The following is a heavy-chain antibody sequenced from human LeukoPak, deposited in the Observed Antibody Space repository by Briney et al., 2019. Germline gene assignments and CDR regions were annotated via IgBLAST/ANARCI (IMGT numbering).Heavy chain of an antibody. D-gene: IGHD1-26*01. V-gene: IGHV4-38-2*01. CDR3: ARADSGSHSHFDY. CDR2: IYHSGSN. CDR1: GYSISNCYY. J-gene: IGHJ4*02. Sequence: SETLSLTCAVSGYSISNCYYWGWIRQAPRKRLEWIATIYHSGSNYYNPSLMRRFTISIDTSKNQFSLKVTSVTAADPARYYCARADSGSHSHFDYWGQGMLVTASS.